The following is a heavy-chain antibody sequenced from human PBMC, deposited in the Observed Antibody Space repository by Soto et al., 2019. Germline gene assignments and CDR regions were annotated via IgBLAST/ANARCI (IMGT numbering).Heavy chain of an antibody. J-gene: IGHJ4*02. Sequence: EVQLVESGGGLVKPGGSLRLSCAASGFTFSSYSMNWVRQAPGKGLEWVSSISSSSSYIYYADSVKGRVTISRDNAKNSLYLQMNSLRAEDTAVYYCASWSGYDLFPRDYWRQGTLVTVSS. CDR2: ISSSSSYI. CDR3: ASWSGYDLFPRDY. CDR1: GFTFSSYS. D-gene: IGHD5-12*01. V-gene: IGHV3-21*01.